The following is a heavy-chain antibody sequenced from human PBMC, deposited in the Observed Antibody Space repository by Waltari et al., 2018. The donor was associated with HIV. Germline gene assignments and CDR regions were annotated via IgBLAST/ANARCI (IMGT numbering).Heavy chain of an antibody. V-gene: IGHV4-38-2*02. Sequence: QVQLQESGPGLVKPSETLSLTCTVSGYSISSGYYWGWIRQHPGKGLEWIGSIYHSGSTYYNPSLKSRVTISVDTSKNQFSLKLSSVTAADTAVYYCARATVVTPMLFPSPDAFDIWGQGTMVTVSS. CDR2: IYHSGST. CDR1: GYSISSGYY. D-gene: IGHD4-17*01. J-gene: IGHJ3*02. CDR3: ARATVVTPMLFPSPDAFDI.